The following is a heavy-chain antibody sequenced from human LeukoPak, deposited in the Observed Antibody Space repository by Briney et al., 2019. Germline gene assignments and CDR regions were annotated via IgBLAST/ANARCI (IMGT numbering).Heavy chain of an antibody. J-gene: IGHJ3*01. CDR3: IQLGGTATTSHAFDV. CDR2: IKQDGSEK. D-gene: IGHD1-1*01. V-gene: IGHV3-7*01. Sequence: GGSLRLSCAASGFIFSNSWMGWVRQTPEKGLEWVANIKQDGSEKYYVDSVEGRFTISRDNAKNSLFLRMHSLRAEGTAVYYCIQLGGTATTSHAFDVWGQGTMVTVSS. CDR1: GFIFSNSW.